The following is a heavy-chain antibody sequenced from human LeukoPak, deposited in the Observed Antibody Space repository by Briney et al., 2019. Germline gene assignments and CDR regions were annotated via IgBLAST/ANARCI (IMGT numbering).Heavy chain of an antibody. V-gene: IGHV3-30*18. J-gene: IGHJ4*02. CDR1: GFTFSSYG. Sequence: GGSLRLSCVASGFTFSSYGMHWVRQAPGRGLEWVAFISYDGSNENIADSVKGRFIISRDNSKNTLYLQMNSLRAEDTAVYYCAKGPAPRLGEFSYHALVDYWGQGTLVTVSS. D-gene: IGHD3-16*02. CDR2: ISYDGSNE. CDR3: AKGPAPRLGEFSYHALVDY.